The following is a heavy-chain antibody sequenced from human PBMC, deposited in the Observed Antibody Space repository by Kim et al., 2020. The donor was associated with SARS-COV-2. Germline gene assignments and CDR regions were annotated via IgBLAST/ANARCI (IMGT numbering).Heavy chain of an antibody. J-gene: IGHJ6*02. V-gene: IGHV3-13*04. CDR2: IGTAGDT. Sequence: GGSLRLSCAASGFTFSSYDMHWVRQATGKGLEWVSAIGTAGDTYYPGSVKGRFTISRENAKNSLYLQMNSLRAGDTAVYYCARSKGYGDYAGYYYGMDVWGQGTTVTVSS. D-gene: IGHD4-17*01. CDR1: GFTFSSYD. CDR3: ARSKGYGDYAGYYYGMDV.